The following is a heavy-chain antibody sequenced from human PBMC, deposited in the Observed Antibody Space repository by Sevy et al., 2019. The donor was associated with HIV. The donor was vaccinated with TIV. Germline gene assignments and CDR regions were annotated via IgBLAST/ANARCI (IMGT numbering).Heavy chain of an antibody. CDR3: ARDHGGVQDWYFDL. Sequence: ASVKVSCAASGFTFSSYAMSWVRQAPGKGLEWVSAISGSGYLTYYTDSVKGRFTISRDNSKNTVYLQMDSLSAEDTAVYYCARDHGGVQDWYFDLWGRGTLVTVSS. V-gene: IGHV3-23*01. D-gene: IGHD2-8*02. J-gene: IGHJ2*01. CDR2: ISGSGYLT. CDR1: GFTFSSYA.